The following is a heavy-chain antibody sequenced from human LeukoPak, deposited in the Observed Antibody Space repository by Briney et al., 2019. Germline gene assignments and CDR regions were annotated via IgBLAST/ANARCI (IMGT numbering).Heavy chain of an antibody. V-gene: IGHV1-18*01. CDR3: ARGGYDFWSGYYAPPSYYYYMDV. J-gene: IGHJ6*03. CDR2: ISAYNGNT. Sequence: GASVKVSCKASGYTFTSYGISWVRQAPGQGLEWMGWISAYNGNTNYAQKLQGRVTMTTDTSASTAYMELRSLRSDDTAVYYCARGGYDFWSGYYAPPSYYYYMDVWGKGTTVTVSS. D-gene: IGHD3-3*01. CDR1: GYTFTSYG.